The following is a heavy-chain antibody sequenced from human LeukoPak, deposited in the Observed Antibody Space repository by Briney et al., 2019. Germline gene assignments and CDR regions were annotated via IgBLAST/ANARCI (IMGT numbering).Heavy chain of an antibody. Sequence: KPGGSLRLSCAASGFTFSSYSMNWLRQAPGKGLEWVSSISSSSSYIYYADSVKGRFTISRDNAKNSLYLQMNSLRAEDTSVYYFARTMDADSSGWLLDYWGQGTLVTVSS. J-gene: IGHJ4*02. CDR2: ISSSSSYI. D-gene: IGHD6-19*01. CDR1: GFTFSSYS. V-gene: IGHV3-21*01. CDR3: ARTMDADSSGWLLDY.